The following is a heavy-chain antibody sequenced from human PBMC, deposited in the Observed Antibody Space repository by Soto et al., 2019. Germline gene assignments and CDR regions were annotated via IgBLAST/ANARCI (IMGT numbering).Heavy chain of an antibody. J-gene: IGHJ4*02. V-gene: IGHV5-51*01. D-gene: IGHD3-16*01. CDR3: ARSYPLGGGSYYFDS. Sequence: GESLKISCKGSGYSFTNYWIGWVRQIPWKGLEWMGIIYPGDSDTKYSPSFQGQVTISADKSITTAYLQWSSLKASDTAIYYCARSYPLGGGSYYFDSWGQGTLVTVSS. CDR2: IYPGDSDT. CDR1: GYSFTNYW.